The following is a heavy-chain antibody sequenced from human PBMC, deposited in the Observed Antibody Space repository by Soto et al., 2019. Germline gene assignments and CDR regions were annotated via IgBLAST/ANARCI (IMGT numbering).Heavy chain of an antibody. V-gene: IGHV4-30-4*01. Sequence: SETLSLTCTVSGGSLSSGDYYWSWIRQPPGKGLEWIGYIYYSGSTYYNPSLKSRVTISVDTSKNQFSLKLSSVTAADTAVYYCARVGGLSGPHGMDVWGQGTTVTVSS. CDR2: IYYSGST. CDR3: ARVGGLSGPHGMDV. CDR1: GGSLSSGDYY. D-gene: IGHD3-16*01. J-gene: IGHJ6*02.